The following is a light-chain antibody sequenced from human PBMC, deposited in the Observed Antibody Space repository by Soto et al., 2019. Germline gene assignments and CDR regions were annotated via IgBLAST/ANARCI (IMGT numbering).Light chain of an antibody. CDR3: QQYNYWPPTYT. CDR1: QSVTSN. Sequence: EIVMTQSPATLSVSPGERATLSCRASQSVTSNLAWYQQKPGQAHRLLIYGASTRATGIPARFSGSGSGTEFTLTISSLQSEDFAVYYCQQYNYWPPTYTFGPGTKLEIK. J-gene: IGKJ2*01. CDR2: GAS. V-gene: IGKV3-15*01.